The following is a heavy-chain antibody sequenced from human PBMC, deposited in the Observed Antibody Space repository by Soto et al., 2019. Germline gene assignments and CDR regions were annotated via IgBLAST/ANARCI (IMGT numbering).Heavy chain of an antibody. V-gene: IGHV4-59*01. J-gene: IGHJ6*02. CDR1: GGSISSYC. Sequence: SETLSLTCTVSGGSISSYCWSWIRQPPGKGLEWIGYIYYSGITNYNPSLKSRVTISVDTSKNQFSLKLSSVTAADTAVYYCARDRQRGKAGMDVWGQGTPVTVSS. CDR2: IYYSGIT. D-gene: IGHD3-10*01. CDR3: ARDRQRGKAGMDV.